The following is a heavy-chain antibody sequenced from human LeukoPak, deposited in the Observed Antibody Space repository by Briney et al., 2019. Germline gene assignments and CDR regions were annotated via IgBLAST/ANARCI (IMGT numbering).Heavy chain of an antibody. D-gene: IGHD3-9*01. V-gene: IGHV1-18*01. Sequence: GASVKVSCKASGYTFTSYGISWVRQAPGQGLEWMGWISAYNGHTNYAQKFQGRVTMTTDTSTSTAYMELRSLRSDDTAVYYCARVLGGLYDILTGLPMDVWGKGTTVTISS. CDR1: GYTFTSYG. J-gene: IGHJ6*03. CDR3: ARVLGGLYDILTGLPMDV. CDR2: ISAYNGHT.